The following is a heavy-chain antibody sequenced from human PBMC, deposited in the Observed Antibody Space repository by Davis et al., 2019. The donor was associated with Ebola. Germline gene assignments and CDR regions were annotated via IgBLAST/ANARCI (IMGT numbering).Heavy chain of an antibody. CDR2: INHSGST. V-gene: IGHV4-34*01. CDR3: ARGSSYYDFWSDYYVMDV. Sequence: PSETLSLTCAVYGGSFSGYYWSWIRQPPGKGLEWIGEINHSGSTNYNPSLKSRVTISVDTSKNQFSLKLSSVTAADTAVYYCARGSSYYDFWSDYYVMDVWGKGTTVTVSS. D-gene: IGHD3-3*01. J-gene: IGHJ6*03. CDR1: GGSFSGYY.